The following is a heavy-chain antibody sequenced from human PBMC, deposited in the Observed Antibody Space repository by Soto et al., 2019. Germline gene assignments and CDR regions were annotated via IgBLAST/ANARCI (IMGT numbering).Heavy chain of an antibody. CDR1: GFTVSSNY. V-gene: IGHV3-66*01. D-gene: IGHD6-19*01. Sequence: GGSLRLSCAASGFTVSSNYMSWVRQAPGKGLEWVSVIYSGGSTYYADSVKGRFTISRDNSKNTLYLQMNSLRAEDTAVYYCARDPPSSGVDYWGKGTLVTVSS. J-gene: IGHJ4*02. CDR3: ARDPPSSGVDY. CDR2: IYSGGST.